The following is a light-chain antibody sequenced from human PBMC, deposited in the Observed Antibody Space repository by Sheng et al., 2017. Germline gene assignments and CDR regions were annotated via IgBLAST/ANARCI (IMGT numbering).Light chain of an antibody. Sequence: DIQMTQSPSTLSASVGDRVTITCRASQSINNWLAWYQQKPGRAPKLLIYKASILESGVPSRFSGSGSGTEFTLTIGCLQPDDFATYYCQQYSSYSIYTFGQGTKLEIK. V-gene: IGKV1-5*03. J-gene: IGKJ2*01. CDR3: QQYSSYSIYT. CDR1: QSINNW. CDR2: KAS.